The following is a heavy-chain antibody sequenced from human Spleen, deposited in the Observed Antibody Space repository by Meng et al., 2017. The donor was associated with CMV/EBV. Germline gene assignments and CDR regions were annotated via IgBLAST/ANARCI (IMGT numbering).Heavy chain of an antibody. CDR1: GFTVSTSY. Sequence: LSLTCAASGFTVSTSYMNWVRQAPGKGLEWVSVIYSGGSTHYADSVQGRFTISRDNSKNTLSLQMNSLRDEDTAVYYCARDIATRPHYYYYAMNVWGQGTTVTVSS. J-gene: IGHJ6*02. V-gene: IGHV3-66*02. D-gene: IGHD6-6*01. CDR2: IYSGGST. CDR3: ARDIATRPHYYYYAMNV.